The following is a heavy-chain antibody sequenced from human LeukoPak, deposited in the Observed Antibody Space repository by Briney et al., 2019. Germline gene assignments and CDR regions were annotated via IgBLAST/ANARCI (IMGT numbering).Heavy chain of an antibody. V-gene: IGHV3-30*18. D-gene: IGHD6-19*01. CDR3: AKDPVAAVAGSYGMDV. J-gene: IGHJ6*02. CDR2: YDGSNK. Sequence: YDGSNKYYADSVKGRFTISRDNSKNTLYLQMNSLRAEDTAVYYCAKDPVAAVAGSYGMDVWGQGTTVTVSS.